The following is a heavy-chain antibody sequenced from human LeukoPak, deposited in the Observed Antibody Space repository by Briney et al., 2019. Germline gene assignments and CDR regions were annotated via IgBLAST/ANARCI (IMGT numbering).Heavy chain of an antibody. CDR3: ARLRRNSDSSGYYYYYDY. J-gene: IGHJ4*02. CDR2: ISVRSNYI. D-gene: IGHD3-22*01. V-gene: IGHV3-21*01. CDR1: GYTFSSFS. Sequence: GGSLRLSCVASGYTFSSFSINWARQAPGKGLEWVSSISVRSNYIYYADSVRGRFSISRDDARNSLYLQMDSLRGDDTAVYYCARLRRNSDSSGYYYYYDYWGQGTLVTVSS.